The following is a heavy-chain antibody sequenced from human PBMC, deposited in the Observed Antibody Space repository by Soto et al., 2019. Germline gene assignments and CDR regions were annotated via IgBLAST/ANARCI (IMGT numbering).Heavy chain of an antibody. CDR1: GYTFTSYD. CDR3: ARVNTIFGVVMSGMDV. D-gene: IGHD3-3*01. Sequence: ASVKVSCKASGYTFTSYDINWVRQATGQGLEWMGWMNPNSGNTGYAQKFQGRVTMTRNTSISTAYMELSSLRSEDTAVYYCARVNTIFGVVMSGMDVWGQGTTVTVSS. J-gene: IGHJ6*02. V-gene: IGHV1-8*01. CDR2: MNPNSGNT.